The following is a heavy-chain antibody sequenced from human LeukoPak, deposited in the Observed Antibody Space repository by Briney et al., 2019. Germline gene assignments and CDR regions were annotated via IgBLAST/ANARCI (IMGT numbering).Heavy chain of an antibody. J-gene: IGHJ3*02. CDR1: GYSITSNYY. CDR2: IYHSGST. Sequence: PSETLSLTCIVSGYSITSNYYWVWIRQSPGEGLQWIGSIYHSGSTSYNPSLKSRVTVSVDTSKNQFSLKLTSVTAADTAVYFCARRGDWVAFDMWGQGTMVTVSS. CDR3: ARRGDWVAFDM. V-gene: IGHV4-38-2*02. D-gene: IGHD3-10*01.